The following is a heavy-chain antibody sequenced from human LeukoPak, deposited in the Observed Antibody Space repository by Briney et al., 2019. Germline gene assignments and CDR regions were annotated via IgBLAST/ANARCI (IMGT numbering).Heavy chain of an antibody. Sequence: NPGGSLRLSCAASGFTFSDYYMSWIRQAPGKGLEWVSYISSSSSYTNYADSVKGRFTISRDNAKNSLYLQMNSLRAEDTAVYYCARDDFSSGWSLFDYWGQGTLVTDSS. CDR1: GFTFSDYY. CDR3: ARDDFSSGWSLFDY. CDR2: ISSSSSYT. J-gene: IGHJ4*02. D-gene: IGHD6-19*01. V-gene: IGHV3-11*06.